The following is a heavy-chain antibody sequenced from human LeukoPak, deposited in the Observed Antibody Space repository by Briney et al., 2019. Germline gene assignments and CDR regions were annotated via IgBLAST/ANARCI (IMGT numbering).Heavy chain of an antibody. CDR1: GFTFSSYA. J-gene: IGHJ6*02. CDR3: ARDWSSKYPFYYGMDV. D-gene: IGHD4-11*01. Sequence: PGGSLRLSCAASGFTFSSYAMHWVRQAPGKWLEWMAVMSYDGSNKYYADSVKGRFTISRDNSKNTLYLQMNSLRAEDTAVYYCARDWSSKYPFYYGMDVWGQGTTVTVSS. CDR2: MSYDGSNK. V-gene: IGHV3-30-3*01.